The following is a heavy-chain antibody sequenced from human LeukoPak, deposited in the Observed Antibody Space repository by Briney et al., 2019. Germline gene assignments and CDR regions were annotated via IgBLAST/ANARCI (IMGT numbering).Heavy chain of an antibody. V-gene: IGHV3-23*01. CDR3: AEGRTVWELWPFDY. Sequence: GGSLRLSCAASGFTFSSYAMSWGRQAPGEGLEWVSAISGSGGSTYYADPVKGRFTISRGNSKNTLYLQMNSLRAEDTAVYYCAEGRTVWELWPFDYWRQGTVVTVSS. J-gene: IGHJ4*02. CDR2: ISGSGGST. D-gene: IGHD1-26*01. CDR1: GFTFSSYA.